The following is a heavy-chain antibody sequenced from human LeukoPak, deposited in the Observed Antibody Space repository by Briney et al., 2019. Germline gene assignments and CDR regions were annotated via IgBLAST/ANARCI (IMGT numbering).Heavy chain of an antibody. CDR2: VYNGANT. CDR1: DFSVSSKY. J-gene: IGHJ6*04. Sequence: GGSLRLSCAASDFSVSSKYMAWVRQAPGKGLEWVSVVYNGANTNYADSVKGRFTISRDNSKNTLYLQMNSLRAEDTAVYYCAELGITMIGGVWGKGTTVTISS. CDR3: AELGITMIGGV. V-gene: IGHV3-53*01. D-gene: IGHD3-10*02.